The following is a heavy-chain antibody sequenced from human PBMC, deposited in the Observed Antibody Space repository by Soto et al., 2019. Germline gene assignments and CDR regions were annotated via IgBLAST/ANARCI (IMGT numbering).Heavy chain of an antibody. D-gene: IGHD2-21*01. V-gene: IGHV1-69*13. CDR2: ITPILGTA. CDR1: GSTFSTFN. CDR3: SRGLFDYDYGSDVYPFDI. J-gene: IGHJ4*02. Sequence: SVKVSCKASGSTFSTFNINWVRQAPGQGLEWMGGITPILGTANYAQKFQGRVQITADDSTSTVHMELSSLRSEDTAVYYCSRGLFDYDYGSDVYPFDIWGQGTQVTVSS.